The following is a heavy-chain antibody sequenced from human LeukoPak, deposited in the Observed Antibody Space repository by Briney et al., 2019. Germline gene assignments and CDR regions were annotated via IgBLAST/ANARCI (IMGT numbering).Heavy chain of an antibody. D-gene: IGHD3-3*01. V-gene: IGHV3-21*01. J-gene: IGHJ4*02. Sequence: PGGSLRLSCAASGFTFSSYYINWVRQAPGKGLEWVSSISSSSHYIYYADSVKGRFTISRDNAKNSLYLQMNSLRAEDTAVYYCAGALLDFDFWSGELWGQGTLVTVSS. CDR3: AGALLDFDFWSGEL. CDR2: ISSSSHYI. CDR1: GFTFSSYY.